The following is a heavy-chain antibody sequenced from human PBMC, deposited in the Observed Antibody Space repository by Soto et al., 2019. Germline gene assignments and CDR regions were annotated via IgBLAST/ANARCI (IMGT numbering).Heavy chain of an antibody. D-gene: IGHD2-2*01. Sequence: ASVKVSCKASGYTFTSYGISWVRQAPGQGLEWMGWISTYSGKINYAQKFQGRVTITADESTSTAYMELSSLRSEDTAVYYCAREGLVLVPTSVNSDYYYYAKDFWGQGTTVTVSS. V-gene: IGHV1-18*01. CDR3: AREGLVLVPTSVNSDYYYYAKDF. J-gene: IGHJ6*02. CDR2: ISTYSGKI. CDR1: GYTFTSYG.